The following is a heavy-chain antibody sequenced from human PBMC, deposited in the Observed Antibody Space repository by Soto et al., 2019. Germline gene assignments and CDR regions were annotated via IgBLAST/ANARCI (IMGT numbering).Heavy chain of an antibody. CDR1: GFTFSSYA. CDR2: ISGSGGST. J-gene: IGHJ5*02. CDR3: AKAAYYYDSSGYGA. V-gene: IGHV3-23*01. D-gene: IGHD3-22*01. Sequence: PGGSLRLSCAASGFTFSSYAMSWVRQAPGKGLEWVSAISGSGGSTYYADSVKGRFIISRDNSKNTLYLQMNSLRAEDTAVYYCAKAAYYYDSSGYGAWGQGTLVTVSS.